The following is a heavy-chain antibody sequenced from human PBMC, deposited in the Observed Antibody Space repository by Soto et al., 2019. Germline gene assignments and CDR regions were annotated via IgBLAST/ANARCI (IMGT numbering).Heavy chain of an antibody. J-gene: IGHJ3*02. V-gene: IGHV1-18*01. Sequence: VSVKVSCKASGYSFTTYGISWVRQAPGQGLEWMGWISAYNRNTKYAQNLQGRVTMTTDTSTSTAYMELRSLRSDDTAVYYCARDEDYDTSGLGAFDIWGQGTMVTVSS. CDR3: ARDEDYDTSGLGAFDI. D-gene: IGHD3-22*01. CDR2: ISAYNRNT. CDR1: GYSFTTYG.